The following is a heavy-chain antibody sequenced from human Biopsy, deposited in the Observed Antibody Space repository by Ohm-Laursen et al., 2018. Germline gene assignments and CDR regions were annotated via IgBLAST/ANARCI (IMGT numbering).Heavy chain of an antibody. Sequence: SETLSLTCTVSGGSISSYYWNWIRQPPGKGLEWIGYIYYSGTTDYSPSLKSRVTMSVDTSKNQFSLRLNSVTATDTAVYYCARATNSTGWPYYYFYGMDVWGQGTTVTVSS. CDR3: ARATNSTGWPYYYFYGMDV. V-gene: IGHV4-59*01. CDR2: IYYSGTT. CDR1: GGSISSYY. D-gene: IGHD2/OR15-2a*01. J-gene: IGHJ6*02.